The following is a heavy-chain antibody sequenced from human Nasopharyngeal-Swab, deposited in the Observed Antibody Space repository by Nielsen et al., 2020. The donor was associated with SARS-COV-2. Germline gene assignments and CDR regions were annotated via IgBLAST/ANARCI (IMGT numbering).Heavy chain of an antibody. CDR2: TSPDGTNK. D-gene: IGHD7-27*01. CDR1: GFTFKNYG. Sequence: GGSLRLSCAASGFTFKNYGMHWVRQAPGKGLEWVAVTSPDGTNKYYADSVKGRFTISRDNSKNTLYLQMNSLRAEDTAVYYCARDLGSYFDYWGQGTLVTVSS. J-gene: IGHJ4*02. V-gene: IGHV3-30*19. CDR3: ARDLGSYFDY.